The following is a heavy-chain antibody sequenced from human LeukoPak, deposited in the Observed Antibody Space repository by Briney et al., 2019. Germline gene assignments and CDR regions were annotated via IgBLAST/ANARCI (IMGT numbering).Heavy chain of an antibody. Sequence: GGSLRLSCVASGFTFSSYWMSWVRQAPGKGLEWVAVIWYDGSNKYYADSVKGRFTISRDNSKNTLYLQMNSLRAEDTAVYYCARDTIAVAGTPEYFQHWGQGTLVTVSS. D-gene: IGHD6-19*01. CDR2: IWYDGSNK. CDR3: ARDTIAVAGTPEYFQH. V-gene: IGHV3-33*08. J-gene: IGHJ1*01. CDR1: GFTFSSYW.